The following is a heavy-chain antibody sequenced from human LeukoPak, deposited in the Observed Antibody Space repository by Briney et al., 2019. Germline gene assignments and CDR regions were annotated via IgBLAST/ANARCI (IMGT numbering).Heavy chain of an antibody. Sequence: ASVKVSCKSSGHTFTAYYMFWVRQAPGQGLEWMGWINPNSGGTNYAPKFQGRVTMTRDTSISTAYMELSGLTSDDTAVYFCATYYSDTSARDWGQGTLVTVSS. D-gene: IGHD3-22*01. CDR2: INPNSGGT. CDR1: GHTFTAYY. CDR3: ATYYSDTSARD. V-gene: IGHV1-2*02. J-gene: IGHJ4*02.